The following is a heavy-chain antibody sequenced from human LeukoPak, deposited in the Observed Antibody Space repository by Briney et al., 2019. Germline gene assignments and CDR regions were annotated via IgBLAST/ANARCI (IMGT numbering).Heavy chain of an antibody. D-gene: IGHD7-27*01. Sequence: GGSLRLSCAASGFTFSSYAMTWVRQAPGKGLQWVSAVSGSGAHTYYADSVKGRFTISRDNSKNMVWLQINSPTDEDTATYYCAKDGNWARFEAWGQGTLVTVSS. J-gene: IGHJ5*02. CDR3: AKDGNWARFEA. V-gene: IGHV3-23*01. CDR2: VSGSGAHT. CDR1: GFTFSSYA.